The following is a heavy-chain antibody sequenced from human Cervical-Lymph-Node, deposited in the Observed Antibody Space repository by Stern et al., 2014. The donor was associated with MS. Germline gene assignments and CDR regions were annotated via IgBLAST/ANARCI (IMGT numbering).Heavy chain of an antibody. CDR3: APGKVSGYMRGCFDY. CDR2: IYWDDDK. V-gene: IGHV2-5*02. D-gene: IGHD3-22*01. Sequence: QINLKESGPTLVKPTQTLTLTCTFSGVSLSTRGVCVGWISQPPGKALEWLALIYWDDDKRYSPSLKSRLTITKDTSKNQVVLTMTNMDPVDTATYYCAPGKVSGYMRGCFDYWGQGTLVTVSS. CDR1: GVSLSTRGVC. J-gene: IGHJ4*02.